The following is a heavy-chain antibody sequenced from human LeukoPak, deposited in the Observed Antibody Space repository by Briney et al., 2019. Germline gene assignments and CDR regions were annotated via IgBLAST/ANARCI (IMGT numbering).Heavy chain of an antibody. D-gene: IGHD6-6*01. Sequence: SETLSLTCTVSGGSISSYYWSWIRQPPGKGLEWIGYIYYSGSTNYNPSLKSRVTISVDTSKNQFSLKLSSVTAADTAVYYCARERAARNYYYYMDVWGKGTTVTVSS. J-gene: IGHJ6*03. CDR2: IYYSGST. CDR3: ARERAARNYYYYMDV. CDR1: GGSISSYY. V-gene: IGHV4-59*01.